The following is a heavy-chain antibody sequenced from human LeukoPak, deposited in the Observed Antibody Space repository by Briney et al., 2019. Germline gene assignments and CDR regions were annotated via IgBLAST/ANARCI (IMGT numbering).Heavy chain of an antibody. J-gene: IGHJ3*02. Sequence: SETLSLTCTVSGGSIRSYYWNWIRQPPGKGLEWIGYIYYSGNTNYNPSLKSRVTISVDTSKNQFSLKLSSVTAANTAVYYCARDGVVASPGAFDIWGQGTMVTVSS. CDR3: ARDGVVASPGAFDI. V-gene: IGHV4-59*01. CDR2: IYYSGNT. D-gene: IGHD2-15*01. CDR1: GGSIRSYY.